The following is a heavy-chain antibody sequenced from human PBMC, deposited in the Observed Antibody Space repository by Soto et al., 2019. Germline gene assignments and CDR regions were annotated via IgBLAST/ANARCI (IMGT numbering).Heavy chain of an antibody. V-gene: IGHV3-21*01. CDR3: ARTPCTSCYKIPNWFDP. D-gene: IGHD2-2*02. CDR1: GFTFSSYS. Sequence: GGSLRLSCAASGFTFSSYSMNWVRQAPGKGLEWVSSISSSSSYIYYADSVKGRFTISRDNAKNSLYLQMNSLRAEDTAVYYCARTPCTSCYKIPNWFDPWGQGTLVTVSS. CDR2: ISSSSSYI. J-gene: IGHJ5*02.